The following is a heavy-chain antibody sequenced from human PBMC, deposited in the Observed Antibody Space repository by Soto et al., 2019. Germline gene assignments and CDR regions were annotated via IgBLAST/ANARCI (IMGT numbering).Heavy chain of an antibody. D-gene: IGHD6-6*01. CDR3: ARDRMGSSPPRA. CDR1: GGSFSAYY. J-gene: IGHJ5*02. Sequence: SETLSLTCAVYGGSFSAYYWSWIRQPPGKGLEWIGEINHSGSTNYNPSLKSRVTISVDTSKNQFSLKLTSVTAADTAVYFCARDRMGSSPPRAWGQGILVTVSS. CDR2: INHSGST. V-gene: IGHV4-34*01.